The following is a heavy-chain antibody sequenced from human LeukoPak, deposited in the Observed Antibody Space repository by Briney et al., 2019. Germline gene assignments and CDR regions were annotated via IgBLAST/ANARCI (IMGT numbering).Heavy chain of an antibody. D-gene: IGHD6-25*01. V-gene: IGHV4-61*01. CDR3: ARDSLLRGSGWDYWYFDL. CDR2: MHYSGSS. CDR1: GGSVSNGSYY. Sequence: SETLSLTCTVSGGSVSNGSYYWSWIRQPPGKGLEWIGNMHYSGSSNYNPSLKSRVTISVDSSMNQFSLLLTSATAADTAVYYCARDSLLRGSGWDYWYFDLWGRGTLVTVSS. J-gene: IGHJ2*01.